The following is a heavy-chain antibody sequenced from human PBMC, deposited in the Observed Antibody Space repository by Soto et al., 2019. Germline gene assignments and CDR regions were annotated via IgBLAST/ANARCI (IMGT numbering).Heavy chain of an antibody. V-gene: IGHV4-39*01. CDR3: ARHERYGDYNWFDP. J-gene: IGHJ5*02. D-gene: IGHD4-17*01. CDR1: GGSISSSSYY. Sequence: QLQLQESGPGLVKPSETLSLTCTVSGGSISSSSYYWGWIRQPPGKGLEWIGSIYYSGSTYYNPSLKSRVTISVDTSKNQFSLKLSSVTAADTAVYYCARHERYGDYNWFDPWGQGTLVTVSS. CDR2: IYYSGST.